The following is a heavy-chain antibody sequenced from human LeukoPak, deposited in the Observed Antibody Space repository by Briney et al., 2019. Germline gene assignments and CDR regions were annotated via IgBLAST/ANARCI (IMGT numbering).Heavy chain of an antibody. Sequence: GASVKVSCKASGYTFTGYYMHWVRQAPGQGLEWMGRINPNSGGTNYAQKFQGRVTMTRDTSISTAYMELSRLRSDDTAVYYCARDTYCGGDCYPNDYWGQGTLVTVSS. J-gene: IGHJ4*02. D-gene: IGHD2-21*02. CDR2: INPNSGGT. CDR1: GYTFTGYY. CDR3: ARDTYCGGDCYPNDY. V-gene: IGHV1-2*06.